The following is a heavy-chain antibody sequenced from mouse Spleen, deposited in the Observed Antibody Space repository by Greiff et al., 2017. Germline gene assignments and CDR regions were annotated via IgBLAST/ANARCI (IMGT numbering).Heavy chain of an antibody. CDR3: ARRDGYYGYWYFDV. V-gene: IGHV5-9-1*01. Sequence: EVMLVESGGGLVKPGGSLKLSCAASGFTFSSYAMSWVRQTPEKRLEWVATISSGGSYTYYPDSVKGRFTISRDNAKNTLYLQMSSLRSEDTAMYYCARRDGYYGYWYFDVWGAGTTVTVSS. CDR1: GFTFSSYA. D-gene: IGHD2-3*01. CDR2: ISSGGSYT. J-gene: IGHJ1*01.